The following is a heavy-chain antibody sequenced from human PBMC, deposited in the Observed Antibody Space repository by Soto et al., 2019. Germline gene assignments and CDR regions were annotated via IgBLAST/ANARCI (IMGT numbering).Heavy chain of an antibody. CDR3: ARESLGNIRLRGFDY. V-gene: IGHV3-33*01. J-gene: IGHJ4*02. CDR1: QFTFSSYV. Sequence: GGSLRLSCAASQFTFSSYVMHWVRQAPGKGLEWVAAIWSDGSNKYYVDSVKGRFTISRDNSKNTLYLQMNSLTVEDTAVYYCARESLGNIRLRGFDYWGQGTLVTVSS. D-gene: IGHD1-1*01. CDR2: IWSDGSNK.